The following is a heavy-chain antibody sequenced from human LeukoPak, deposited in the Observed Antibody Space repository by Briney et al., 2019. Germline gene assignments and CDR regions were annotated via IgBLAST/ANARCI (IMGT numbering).Heavy chain of an antibody. CDR3: ARDGSIGVVVVTANWYFDL. V-gene: IGHV3-30*02. CDR2: IWSDGSNE. J-gene: IGHJ2*01. CDR1: GFTFSSYG. D-gene: IGHD2-21*02. Sequence: GGSLRLSCAASGFTFSSYGMHWVRQAPGKGLEWVATIWSDGSNEDYGDSVKGRFTISRDNSKNTLYVQMNRLRDEDRAVYYCARDGSIGVVVVTANWYFDLWGRGTLVTVSS.